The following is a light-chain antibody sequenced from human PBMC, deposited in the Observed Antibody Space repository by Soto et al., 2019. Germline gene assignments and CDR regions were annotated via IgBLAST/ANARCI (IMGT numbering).Light chain of an antibody. CDR3: QQSYSTPWT. CDR2: DAS. V-gene: IGKV3-11*01. CDR1: QSVSSY. Sequence: EIVLTQSPATLSLSPGERATLSCRASQSVSSYLAWYQQKPGQAPRLLIYDASNRATGIPARFSGSGSRTDFTLTISSLQPEDFATYYCQQSYSTPWTFGQGTKVDIK. J-gene: IGKJ1*01.